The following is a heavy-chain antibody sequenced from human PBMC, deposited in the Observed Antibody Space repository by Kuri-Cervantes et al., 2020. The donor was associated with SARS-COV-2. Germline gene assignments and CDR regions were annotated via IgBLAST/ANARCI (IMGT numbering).Heavy chain of an antibody. J-gene: IGHJ4*02. V-gene: IGHV3-30-3*01. D-gene: IGHD2-21*01. Sequence: LTYAASGFTFSTCAMHWVRQVPGKGLEWVAVISNDGSNKNYTDSVKGRFTISRDNSKNTLYLQMNSLRTEDTAVFYCARERVGVPDYWGQGTLVTVSS. CDR1: GFTFSTCA. CDR2: ISNDGSNK. CDR3: ARERVGVPDY.